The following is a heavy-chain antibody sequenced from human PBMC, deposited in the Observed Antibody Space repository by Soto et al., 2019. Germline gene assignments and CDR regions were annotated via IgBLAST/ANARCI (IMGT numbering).Heavy chain of an antibody. V-gene: IGHV3-49*03. Sequence: GGSLRLSCTASGFTFGDYVMSWFRQAPGKGLEWVGFIRSKFYGGTTEYAASVKGRFTISRDDSKKIAYLQMNSLKTQDTAVYYCTRENLGYDILTGPSQSTYYYYYMDVWGKGSTVTVSS. CDR1: GFTFGDYV. J-gene: IGHJ6*03. CDR3: TRENLGYDILTGPSQSTYYYYYMDV. CDR2: IRSKFYGGTT. D-gene: IGHD3-9*01.